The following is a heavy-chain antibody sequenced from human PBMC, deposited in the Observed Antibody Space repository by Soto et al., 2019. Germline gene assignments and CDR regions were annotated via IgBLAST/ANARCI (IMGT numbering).Heavy chain of an antibody. CDR1: GFTFSSYS. CDR3: ARDNYGSTGLDAFDI. D-gene: IGHD4-17*01. Sequence: PGGSLRLSCAASGFTFSSYSMNWVRQAPGKGLEWVSYISSSSSTIYYADSVKGRFTISRDNAKNSLYLQMNSLRAEDTAVYYCARDNYGSTGLDAFDIWGQGTMVTVS. J-gene: IGHJ3*02. CDR2: ISSSSSTI. V-gene: IGHV3-48*01.